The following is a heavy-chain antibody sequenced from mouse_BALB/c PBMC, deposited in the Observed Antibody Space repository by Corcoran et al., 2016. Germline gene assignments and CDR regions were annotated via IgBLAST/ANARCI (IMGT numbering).Heavy chain of an antibody. CDR1: GYTFTEYT. CDR2: INPNNGGT. CDR3: ARYFDV. Sequence: EVQLQQSGPELVKPGASVKISCKTSGYTFTEYTMHWVKQSHGKSRDWIVGINPNNGGTSYNQKFKGKAKLTVDTSSSTAYMELRSLTSEDSAVYYCARYFDVWGAGTTVNVSS. V-gene: IGHV1-18*01. J-gene: IGHJ1*01.